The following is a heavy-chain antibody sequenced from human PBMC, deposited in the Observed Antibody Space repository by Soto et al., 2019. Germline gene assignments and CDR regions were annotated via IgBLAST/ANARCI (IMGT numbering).Heavy chain of an antibody. CDR3: AHLYGDYCYFDL. CDR1: GFSLSTSGVG. Sequence: SGPTLVKPTQTLKLTCTFSGFSLSTSGVGVGWIRQPPGKALEWLALIYWDDDKRYSPSLKSRLTITKDTSKNQVVLTMTNMDPVDTATYYCAHLYGDYCYFDLWGRGTLVTVSS. V-gene: IGHV2-5*02. D-gene: IGHD4-17*01. J-gene: IGHJ2*01. CDR2: IYWDDDK.